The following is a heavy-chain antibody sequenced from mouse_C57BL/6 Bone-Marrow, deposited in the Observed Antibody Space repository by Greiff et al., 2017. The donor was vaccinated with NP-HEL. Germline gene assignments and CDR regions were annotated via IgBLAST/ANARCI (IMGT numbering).Heavy chain of an antibody. D-gene: IGHD1-1*01. J-gene: IGHJ2*01. V-gene: IGHV1-81*01. CDR3: AREGLITTVVADFDY. CDR2: IYPRSGNT. Sequence: VQVVESGAELARPGASVKLSCKASGYTFTSYGISWVKQRTGQGLEWIGEIYPRSGNTYYNEKFKGKATLTADKSSSTAYMELRSLTSEDSAVYCCAREGLITTVVADFDYWGQGTTLTVSS. CDR1: GYTFTSYG.